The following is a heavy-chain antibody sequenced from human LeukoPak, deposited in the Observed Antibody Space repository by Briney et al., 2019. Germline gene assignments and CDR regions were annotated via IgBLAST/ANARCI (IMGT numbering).Heavy chain of an antibody. V-gene: IGHV4-34*01. J-gene: IGHJ3*02. CDR2: INHSGST. CDR1: GGSFSGYY. CDR3: ARALLRYFDWFVPPGAFDI. D-gene: IGHD3-9*01. Sequence: PSETLSLTCAVYGGSFSGYYWSWIRQPPGKGLEWIGEINHSGSTNYNPSLKSRVTISVDTSKNQFSLKLSSVTAADTAVYYCARALLRYFDWFVPPGAFDIWGQGTMVTVSS.